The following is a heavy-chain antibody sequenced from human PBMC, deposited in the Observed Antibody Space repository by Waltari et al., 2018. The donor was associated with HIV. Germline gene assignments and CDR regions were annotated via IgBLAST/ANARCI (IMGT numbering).Heavy chain of an antibody. CDR3: AKGGPLGATNYGMDV. Sequence: EVQLVESGGALVQPGRSLRLPCVASGFSIDNYAMHWVRQVPGKGLEWVSGISWNSARTTYGDSVKGRFTISRDNAKKTVTLQMNSLRVEDTALYYCAKGGPLGATNYGMDVWGQGTTVTVSS. J-gene: IGHJ6*02. D-gene: IGHD1-26*01. CDR2: ISWNSART. CDR1: GFSIDNYA. V-gene: IGHV3-9*01.